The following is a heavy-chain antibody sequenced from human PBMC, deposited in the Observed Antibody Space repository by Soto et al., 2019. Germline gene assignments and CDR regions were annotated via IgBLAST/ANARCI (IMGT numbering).Heavy chain of an antibody. Sequence: QVQLVQSGAEVKKPGASVKVSCKASGYTFTSDDINWVRQATGQGLEWMGWMNPYSGDTGYAQKFQGRVTMTRDTSISTAYMELSSLSSEDTAVYYCARGVAAAGTDGFDPWGQGTLVTVSS. J-gene: IGHJ5*02. CDR2: MNPYSGDT. CDR3: ARGVAAAGTDGFDP. D-gene: IGHD6-13*01. V-gene: IGHV1-8*01. CDR1: GYTFTSDD.